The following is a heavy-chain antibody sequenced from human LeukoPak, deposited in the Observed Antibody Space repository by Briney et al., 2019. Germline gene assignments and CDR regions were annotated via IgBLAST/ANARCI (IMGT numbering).Heavy chain of an antibody. D-gene: IGHD2-2*01. J-gene: IGHJ4*02. CDR3: ARSMLWDIVVVPAAPGDY. Sequence: GGSLRLSCAASGFTFSSYGMHWVRQAPGKGLEWVAVIWYDGSNKYYADSVKGRFTISRDNPKNSLYLQMNSLRAEDTALYYCARSMLWDIVVVPAAPGDYWGQGTLVTVSS. V-gene: IGHV3-33*01. CDR2: IWYDGSNK. CDR1: GFTFSSYG.